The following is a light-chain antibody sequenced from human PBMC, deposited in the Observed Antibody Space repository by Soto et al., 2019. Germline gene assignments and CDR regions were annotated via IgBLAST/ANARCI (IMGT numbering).Light chain of an antibody. J-gene: IGKJ1*01. Sequence: EIVMTQSPATLSVSPGERATLSCRASQSVSSKLAWYQQKPGQAPRLLVYGASTRATGVPDRFSGSGSGTEFTLTISSLHSEDFAVYYCQQYNNWIRSFGQGTKVEIK. V-gene: IGKV3-15*01. CDR1: QSVSSK. CDR3: QQYNNWIRS. CDR2: GAS.